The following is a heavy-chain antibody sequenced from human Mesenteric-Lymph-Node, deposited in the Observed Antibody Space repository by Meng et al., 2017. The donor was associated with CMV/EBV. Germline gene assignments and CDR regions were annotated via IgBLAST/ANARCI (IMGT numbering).Heavy chain of an antibody. D-gene: IGHD2-2*01. CDR1: GFTFDDYT. CDR2: ITWDSRSA. J-gene: IGHJ3*02. Sequence: GGSLRLSCAASGFTFDDYTMHWVRQAPGKGLEWVSLITWDSRSARYEDSLKGRFTISRDNSKNSLYLQMNSLGTEDTALYYCGKDYCSSTNRPRRAFDIWGQGTMVTVSS. CDR3: GKDYCSSTNRPRRAFDI. V-gene: IGHV3-43*01.